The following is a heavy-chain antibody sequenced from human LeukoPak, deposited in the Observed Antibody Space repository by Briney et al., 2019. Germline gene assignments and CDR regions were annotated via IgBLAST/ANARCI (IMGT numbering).Heavy chain of an antibody. Sequence: ASVKVSCKASGYTFTGYYMHWVRQAPGQGLEWMGIINPSGGSTIYAQKFQGRVTMTRDMSTSTVYMELSSLRSEDTAVYYCARDRDEKGRIHGSFDYWGQGTLVTVSS. D-gene: IGHD2-15*01. J-gene: IGHJ4*02. CDR2: INPSGGST. CDR3: ARDRDEKGRIHGSFDY. V-gene: IGHV1-46*01. CDR1: GYTFTGYY.